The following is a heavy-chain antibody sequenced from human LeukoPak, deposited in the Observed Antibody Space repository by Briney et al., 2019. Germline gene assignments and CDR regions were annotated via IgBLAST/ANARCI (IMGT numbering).Heavy chain of an antibody. CDR1: GFKFNLYA. Sequence: GGSLRLSCATSGFKFNLYAMTWVRQAPGKGLEWVSTIDDPGTMYHADSVKGRFTISRDDSKSTLFLQMNSLRADDTAVYSCARGYGDGAFDIWGQGTMVTVSS. CDR3: ARGYGDGAFDI. J-gene: IGHJ3*02. D-gene: IGHD4-17*01. V-gene: IGHV3-23*01. CDR2: IDDPGTM.